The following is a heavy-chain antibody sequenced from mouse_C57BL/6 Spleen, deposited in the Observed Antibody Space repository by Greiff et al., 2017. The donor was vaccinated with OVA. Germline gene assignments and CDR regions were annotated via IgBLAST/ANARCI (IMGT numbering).Heavy chain of an antibody. V-gene: IGHV1-82*01. CDR2: IYPGDGDT. J-gene: IGHJ1*03. CDR3: ARSPIYYGSSSWYFDV. Sequence: QVHVKQSGPELVKPGASVKISCKASGYAFSSSWMNWVKQRPGKGLEWIGRIYPGDGDTNYNGKFKGKATLTADKSSSTAYMQLSSLTSEDSAVYFCARSPIYYGSSSWYFDVWGTGTTVTVSS. CDR1: GYAFSSSW. D-gene: IGHD1-1*01.